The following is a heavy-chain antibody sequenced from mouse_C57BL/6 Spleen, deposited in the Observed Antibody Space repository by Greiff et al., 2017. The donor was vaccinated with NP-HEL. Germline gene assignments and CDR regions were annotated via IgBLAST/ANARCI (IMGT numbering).Heavy chain of an antibody. D-gene: IGHD1-1*01. CDR1: GFTFSDYG. V-gene: IGHV5-17*01. Sequence: EVKLVESGGGLVKPGGSLKLSCAASGFTFSDYGMHWVRQAPEKGLEWVAYISSGSSTIYYADTVKGRFTISRDNAKNTLFLQMTSLRSEDTAMYYCAKITKDAMDYWGQGTSVTVSS. J-gene: IGHJ4*01. CDR3: AKITKDAMDY. CDR2: ISSGSSTI.